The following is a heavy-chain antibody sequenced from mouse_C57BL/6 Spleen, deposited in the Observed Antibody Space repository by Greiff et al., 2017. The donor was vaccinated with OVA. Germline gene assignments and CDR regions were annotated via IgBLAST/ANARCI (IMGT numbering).Heavy chain of an antibody. CDR1: GFTLTDYY. CDR2: IRNKANGYTT. V-gene: IGHV7-3*01. Sequence: EVQLVESGGGLVQPWGSLSLSCAASGFTLTDYYVSWVRQPPGKALEWLGFIRNKANGYTTESCTSLKGRFTICRGKSQSIIYLQMNALRAEDSATYNCARYAGGSSPYAMDYWGQGTSVTVSS. D-gene: IGHD1-1*01. CDR3: ARYAGGSSPYAMDY. J-gene: IGHJ4*01.